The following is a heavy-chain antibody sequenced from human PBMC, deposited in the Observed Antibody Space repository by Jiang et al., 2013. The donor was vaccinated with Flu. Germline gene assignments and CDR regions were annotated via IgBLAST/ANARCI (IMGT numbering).Heavy chain of an antibody. CDR2: IIPILSIT. D-gene: IGHD3-22*01. J-gene: IGHJ4*02. CDR1: GGTFSNHA. Sequence: GAEVKKPGSSVKVSCKASGGTFSNHAVSWVRQAPGQGPEWMGRIIPILSITDYAQKFQGRVTLTADTSTSTAYMELSSLRSEDTAVYYCARRGYSATGSYYYALDYWGQGTLVTVSA. V-gene: IGHV1-69*04. CDR3: ARRGYSATGSYYYALDY.